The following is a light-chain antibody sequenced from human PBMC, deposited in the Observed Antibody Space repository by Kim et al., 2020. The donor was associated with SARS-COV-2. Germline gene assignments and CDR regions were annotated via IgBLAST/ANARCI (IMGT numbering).Light chain of an antibody. J-gene: IGLJ2*01. CDR3: GTWDSSLSAGV. V-gene: IGLV1-51*01. Sequence: GQKVTISCSGSSSNIGNKSVSWYQRVPGTAPKLLIYDSKKRPSGIPDRFSGSKFGTSATLGITGLLTGDEADYFCGTWDSSLSAGVFGGGTQLTVL. CDR1: SSNIGNKS. CDR2: DSK.